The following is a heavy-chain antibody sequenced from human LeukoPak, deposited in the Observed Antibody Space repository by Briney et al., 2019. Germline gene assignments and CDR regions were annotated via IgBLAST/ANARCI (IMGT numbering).Heavy chain of an antibody. CDR1: GGSICSYY. CDR2: IYYSGST. CDR3: ARSRSSRVYYYGMDV. D-gene: IGHD6-6*01. V-gene: IGHV4-59*08. Sequence: SETLSLTCTVSGGSICSYYWSWIRQPPGKGLEWIGYIYYSGSTNYNPSLKSRVTISVDTSKNQFSLKLSSVTAADTAVYYCARSRSSRVYYYGMDVWGQGTTVTVSS. J-gene: IGHJ6*02.